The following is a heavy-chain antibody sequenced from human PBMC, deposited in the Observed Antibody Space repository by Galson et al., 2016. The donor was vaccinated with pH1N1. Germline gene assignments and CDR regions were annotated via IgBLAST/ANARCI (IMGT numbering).Heavy chain of an antibody. CDR2: ISSSSTGV. CDR3: VRDDYESWSGYDAFNI. J-gene: IGHJ3*02. Sequence: SLRLSCAASTFTFSRHGMNWVRQAPGKGLEWISYISSSSTGVFYADSVKGRFTISRDNAKNSLYLQMKSLRAEDTAVYYCVRDDYESWSGYDAFNIWGPGTMVIVSS. CDR1: TFTFSRHG. D-gene: IGHD3-3*01. V-gene: IGHV3-48*04.